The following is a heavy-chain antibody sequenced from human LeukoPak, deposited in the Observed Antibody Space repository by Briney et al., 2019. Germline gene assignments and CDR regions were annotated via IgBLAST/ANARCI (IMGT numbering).Heavy chain of an antibody. D-gene: IGHD2-2*01. Sequence: PSETLSLTCTVSGGSISSGDYYWSWIRQPPGKGLEWIGYIYYSGRTDYNPSLKSRITISVDTSKNQFSLKVSSVTAADTAVYYCARVVPAAMDFDYWGQGTLVTVSS. CDR3: ARVVPAAMDFDY. J-gene: IGHJ4*02. V-gene: IGHV4-30-4*01. CDR1: GGSISSGDYY. CDR2: IYYSGRT.